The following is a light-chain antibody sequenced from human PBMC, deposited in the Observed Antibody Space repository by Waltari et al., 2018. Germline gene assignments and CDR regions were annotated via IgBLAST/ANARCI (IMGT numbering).Light chain of an antibody. CDR1: TPNIGAGYD. Sequence: QSVLTQPPSVSGAPGQRVTLSCTGSTPNIGAGYDVHWYQQPPGTAPKLLIFGNTNRPSGVPDRFSGSKSGTSPSLAITGLQVEDEADYYCQSYDNSLSGYVFGSGTKVTVL. J-gene: IGLJ1*01. CDR2: GNT. V-gene: IGLV1-40*01. CDR3: QSYDNSLSGYV.